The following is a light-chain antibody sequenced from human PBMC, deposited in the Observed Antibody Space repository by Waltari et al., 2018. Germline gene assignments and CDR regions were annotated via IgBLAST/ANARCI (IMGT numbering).Light chain of an antibody. J-gene: IGLJ2*01. Sequence: QSPLTQPASVSASPGQSITISCTGTSSDIGNDNLVTWYQQHSRKVPKLIIYDVTQRPSGVSDLFSGSKSGNTASLTFSGLQEDDEADYYCCSYAVSSTVVFGGGTKVTVL. CDR1: SSDIGNDNL. CDR3: CSYAVSSTVV. CDR2: DVT. V-gene: IGLV2-23*02.